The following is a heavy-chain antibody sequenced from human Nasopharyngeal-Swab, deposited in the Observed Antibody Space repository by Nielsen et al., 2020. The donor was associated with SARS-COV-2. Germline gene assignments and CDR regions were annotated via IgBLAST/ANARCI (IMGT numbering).Heavy chain of an antibody. CDR2: INPNSGGT. Sequence: ASVKVSCKASGYTFTGYYMHWVRQAPGQGLEWVGWINPNSGGTNYAQKFQGWVTMTRDTSISTAYMELSRLRSDDTAVYYCARDPGGTLFPSDYMDVWGKGTMVTVSS. CDR1: GYTFTGYY. J-gene: IGHJ6*03. D-gene: IGHD1-1*01. CDR3: ARDPGGTLFPSDYMDV. V-gene: IGHV1-2*04.